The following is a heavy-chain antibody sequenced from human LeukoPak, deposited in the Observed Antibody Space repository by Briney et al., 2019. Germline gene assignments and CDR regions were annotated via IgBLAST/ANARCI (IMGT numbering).Heavy chain of an antibody. CDR1: GFTFSSYS. J-gene: IGHJ6*02. CDR3: AREIGGSGSYSYLYYYYGMDV. Sequence: GGSLRLSCAASGFTFSSYSMNWVRQAPGKGLEWVSSISSSSSYIYYADSVKGRFTISRDNAKNSLYLQMNSLRAEDTAVYYCAREIGGSGSYSYLYYYYGMDVWGQGTTVTVSS. V-gene: IGHV3-21*01. D-gene: IGHD3-10*01. CDR2: ISSSSSYI.